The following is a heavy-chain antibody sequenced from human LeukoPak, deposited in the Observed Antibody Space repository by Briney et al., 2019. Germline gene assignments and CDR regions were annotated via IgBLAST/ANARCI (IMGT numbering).Heavy chain of an antibody. Sequence: SETLSLTCTVSGGSISSYYWSWIRQPPGKGLEWIGYIYYSGSTYYNPSLKSRVTISVDTSKNQFSLKLSSVTAADTAVYYCARVEDYYDSSGYPDFDYWGQGTLVTVSS. J-gene: IGHJ4*02. V-gene: IGHV4-59*08. D-gene: IGHD3-22*01. CDR2: IYYSGST. CDR3: ARVEDYYDSSGYPDFDY. CDR1: GGSISSYY.